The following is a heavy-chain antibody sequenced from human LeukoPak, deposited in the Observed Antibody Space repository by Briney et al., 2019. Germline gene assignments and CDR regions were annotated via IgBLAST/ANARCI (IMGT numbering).Heavy chain of an antibody. CDR3: ARGATTLGYYYYMDV. V-gene: IGHV1-8*01. CDR1: GYTFTSYD. D-gene: IGHD1-26*01. J-gene: IGHJ6*03. Sequence: ASVKVSCKASGYTFTSYDINWVRQAPGQGLEWMGWMNPNSGNTGYAQKFQGRVTMTRNTSISTAYMELSSLRSEDTAVYYCARGATTLGYYYYMDVWGKGTTVTVSS. CDR2: MNPNSGNT.